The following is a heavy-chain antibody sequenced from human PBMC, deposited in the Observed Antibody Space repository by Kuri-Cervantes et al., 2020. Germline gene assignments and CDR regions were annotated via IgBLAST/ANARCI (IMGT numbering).Heavy chain of an antibody. Sequence: SETLSLTCAVFGYSISSGYYWGWIRQPPGKGLEWIGSIYHSGSTYYNPSLKSRVTISEDTSKNQFSLKLSSVTAADTAVYYCARARDGGELHILVKVQAFGIWGQGTMVTVSS. CDR1: GYSISSGYY. J-gene: IGHJ3*02. CDR3: ARARDGGELHILVKVQAFGI. V-gene: IGHV4-38-2*01. CDR2: IYHSGST. D-gene: IGHD2-21*01.